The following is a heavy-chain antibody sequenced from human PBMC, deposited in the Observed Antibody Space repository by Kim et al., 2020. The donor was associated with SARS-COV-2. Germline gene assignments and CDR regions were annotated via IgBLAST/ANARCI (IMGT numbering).Heavy chain of an antibody. Sequence: GGSLRLSCAASGFTFSSYGMHWVRQAPGKGLEWVAVIWYGGSNKYYADSVKGRFTISRDNSKNTLYLQMNSLRAEDTAVYYCAKDRGGYDDYYYYYGMDVWGQGTMVTVSS. CDR1: GFTFSSYG. CDR3: AKDRGGYDDYYYYYGMDV. D-gene: IGHD5-12*01. V-gene: IGHV3-33*06. J-gene: IGHJ6*02. CDR2: IWYGGSNK.